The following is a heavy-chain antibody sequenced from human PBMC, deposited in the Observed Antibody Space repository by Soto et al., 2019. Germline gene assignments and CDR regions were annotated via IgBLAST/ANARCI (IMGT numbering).Heavy chain of an antibody. CDR1: GYTFTSYG. D-gene: IGHD3-3*01. CDR2: ISAYNGNT. V-gene: IGHV1-18*01. Sequence: ASVKVSCKASGYTFTSYGISWVRQAPGQGLEWMGWISAYNGNTNYAQKLQGRVTMTTDTSTSTAYMELRSLRSDDTAVYYCAISRAIFGVVIDWYFDLWGRGTLVTVSS. CDR3: AISRAIFGVVIDWYFDL. J-gene: IGHJ2*01.